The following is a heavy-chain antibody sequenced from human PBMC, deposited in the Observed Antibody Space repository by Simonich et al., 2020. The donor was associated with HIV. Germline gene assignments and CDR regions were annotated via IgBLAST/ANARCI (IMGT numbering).Heavy chain of an antibody. CDR1: GFTFSSYA. CDR3: ASGGSISSVWADDY. CDR2: ISYDGSNK. J-gene: IGHJ4*02. Sequence: QVQLVESGGGVVQPGRSLRLSCAASGFTFSSYAMHWVRQAPGTGLEWVAVISYDGSNKYYADSVKGRVTISRDNSKNTLYLQMSSLRAEDTAVYYCASGGSISSVWADDYWGQGTLVTVSS. V-gene: IGHV3-30*07. D-gene: IGHD3-16*01.